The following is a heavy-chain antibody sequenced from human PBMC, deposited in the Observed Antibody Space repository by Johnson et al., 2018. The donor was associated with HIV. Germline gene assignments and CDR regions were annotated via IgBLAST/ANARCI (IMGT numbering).Heavy chain of an antibody. J-gene: IGHJ3*02. V-gene: IGHV3-30*04. D-gene: IGHD2-15*01. CDR1: GFTFSSYA. CDR3: ARDRGGRCYGFGAFDI. CDR2: ISYDGSNK. Sequence: QVQLVESGGGVVQPGRSLRLSCAASGFTFSSYAMHWVRQAPGNGLEWVAVISYDGSNKYYADSVKGRFTISRDNSKNTLYLQMNSLRAEDTAVYYCARDRGGRCYGFGAFDIWGQGTKVTVSS.